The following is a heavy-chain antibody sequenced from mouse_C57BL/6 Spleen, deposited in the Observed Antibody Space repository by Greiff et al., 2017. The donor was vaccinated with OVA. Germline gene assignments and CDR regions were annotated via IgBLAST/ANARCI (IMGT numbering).Heavy chain of an antibody. D-gene: IGHD2-3*01. CDR2: IDPSDSYT. CDR1: GYTFTSYW. J-gene: IGHJ2*01. Sequence: VQLQQPGAELVMPGASVKLSCKASGYTFTSYWMHWVKQRPGQGLEWIGEIDPSDSYTNYNQKFKGKSTLTVDKSSSTAYMQLSSLTSEDSAVYYCARRDGYLPFDYWGQGTTLTVSS. V-gene: IGHV1-69*01. CDR3: ARRDGYLPFDY.